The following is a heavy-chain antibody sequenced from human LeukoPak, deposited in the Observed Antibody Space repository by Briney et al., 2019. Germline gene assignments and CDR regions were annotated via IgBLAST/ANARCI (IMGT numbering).Heavy chain of an antibody. J-gene: IGHJ3*02. V-gene: IGHV3-23*01. D-gene: IGHD6-13*01. Sequence: GGSLRLSCAASGFTFNKNVMSWVRQAPGKGLEWVSAVIDDGSSTYYADSVKGRFTISRDNFKNTLYLQMNSLRADDTAVYYCAKGTTGYSSSWYGGIWGQGTMVTVSS. CDR2: VIDDGSST. CDR3: AKGTTGYSSSWYGGI. CDR1: GFTFNKNV.